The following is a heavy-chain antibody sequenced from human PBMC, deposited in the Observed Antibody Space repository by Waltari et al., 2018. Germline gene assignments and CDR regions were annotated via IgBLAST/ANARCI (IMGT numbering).Heavy chain of an antibody. D-gene: IGHD3-16*01. CDR2: IYSGGST. Sequence: EVQLLESGGGLVQPGGSLRLSCAATGFHFSSYALSWVRQAPGKGLEWVSVIYSGGSTYYADSVKGRFTISRDNSKNTLYLQMNSLRAEDTAVYYCAKAHLGGYFDYWGQGTLVTVSS. J-gene: IGHJ4*02. V-gene: IGHV3-23*03. CDR3: AKAHLGGYFDY. CDR1: GFHFSSYA.